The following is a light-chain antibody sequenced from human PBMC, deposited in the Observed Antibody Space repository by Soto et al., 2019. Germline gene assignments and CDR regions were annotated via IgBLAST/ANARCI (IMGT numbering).Light chain of an antibody. V-gene: IGKV3-20*01. Sequence: EIVLTQSPGTLSLSPGERATLSCRASQSVTSTYLAWYQQKPGQPPRLLIYGASNRATGIPDRFSGSGSGTDFTLTISRPEPEDFTVYYCQQYHSLPTTFGPGTKVDI. CDR3: QQYHSLPTT. CDR2: GAS. CDR1: QSVTSTY. J-gene: IGKJ3*01.